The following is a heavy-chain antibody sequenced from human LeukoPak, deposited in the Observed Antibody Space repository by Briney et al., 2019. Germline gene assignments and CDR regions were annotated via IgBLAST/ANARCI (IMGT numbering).Heavy chain of an antibody. CDR3: AKAPWEIVPAYFFDH. Sequence: PGGSLRLSCAASGFIFSSYGMHWVRQAPGKGLEWVAVISYDGSRKYYANSVRGRFTISRDDSKNILYLQMSSLREEDTAVYYCAKAPWEIVPAYFFDHWGQGTLVTVSS. J-gene: IGHJ4*02. D-gene: IGHD2-15*01. V-gene: IGHV3-33*05. CDR2: ISYDGSRK. CDR1: GFIFSSYG.